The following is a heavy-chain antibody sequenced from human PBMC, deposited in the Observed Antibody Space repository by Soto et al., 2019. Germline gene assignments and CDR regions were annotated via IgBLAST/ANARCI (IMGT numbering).Heavy chain of an antibody. Sequence: ASVKVSCKASGYTFTSYDINWVRQATGQGLEWMGWMNPNSGNTGYAQKFQGRVTMTRNTSISTAYMELSSLRSEDTAVYYCARGRPYYYGSGSSYYGIDVWGQGTTVTVS. D-gene: IGHD3-10*01. CDR2: MNPNSGNT. V-gene: IGHV1-8*01. CDR1: GYTFTSYD. CDR3: ARGRPYYYGSGSSYYGIDV. J-gene: IGHJ6*02.